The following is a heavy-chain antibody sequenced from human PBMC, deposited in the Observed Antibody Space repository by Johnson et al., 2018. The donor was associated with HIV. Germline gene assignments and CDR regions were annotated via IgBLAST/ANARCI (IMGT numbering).Heavy chain of an antibody. CDR1: GFTFSNAW. Sequence: VQLVESGGGLVKPGGSLRLSCAASGFTFSNAWMSWVRQAPGKGLEWVGRIKSKTDGGTTDYAAPVNGRFPISRNDSKNTLYLKRTSLKTEDTAVYYCTTAELGWTGLGAFDIWGQGTMVTVSS. V-gene: IGHV3-15*01. CDR3: TTAELGWTGLGAFDI. J-gene: IGHJ3*02. CDR2: IKSKTDGGTT. D-gene: IGHD3/OR15-3a*01.